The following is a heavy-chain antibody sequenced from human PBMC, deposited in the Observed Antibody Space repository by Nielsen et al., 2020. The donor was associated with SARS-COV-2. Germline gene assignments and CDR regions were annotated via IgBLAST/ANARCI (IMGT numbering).Heavy chain of an antibody. Sequence: GESLKISCAASEFTFSDYAMAWVRQAPGKGLEWVSSISGSGGRTNSADSVKGRFTISRDNSKSTLYLQMNSLRDDDTAVFYCARDPSGTGETFDFWGRGTLVTVSS. CDR2: ISGSGGRT. J-gene: IGHJ4*02. D-gene: IGHD3-10*01. CDR1: EFTFSDYA. CDR3: ARDPSGTGETFDF. V-gene: IGHV3-23*01.